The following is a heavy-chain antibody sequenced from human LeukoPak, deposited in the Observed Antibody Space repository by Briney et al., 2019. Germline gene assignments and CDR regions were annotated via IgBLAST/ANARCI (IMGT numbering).Heavy chain of an antibody. CDR1: GFTFSSYG. Sequence: PGGSLRLSCAASGFTFSSYGMHWIRQAPGKGLEWVAFIRNDGSIIYNADSVKGRFTISRDNSKNTLYLQMNSLRAEDTAVYYCARDQGFSYYYGMDVWGQGTTVTVSS. CDR2: IRNDGSII. V-gene: IGHV3-30*02. D-gene: IGHD2-15*01. CDR3: ARDQGFSYYYGMDV. J-gene: IGHJ6*02.